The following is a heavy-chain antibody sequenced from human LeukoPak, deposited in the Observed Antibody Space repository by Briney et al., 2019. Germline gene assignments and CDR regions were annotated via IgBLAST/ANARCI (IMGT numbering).Heavy chain of an antibody. CDR2: IYDSGTT. CDR3: ATHRRSGSGGSENAFEI. CDR1: GDSTSSSTYY. J-gene: IGHJ3*02. V-gene: IGHV4-39*01. D-gene: IGHD5-12*01. Sequence: SETLSLTCIVSGDSTSSSTYYWDWIRQAPGKGLEWIGNIYDSGTTHYNPSLKSRVTISGDTSKNQFSLKLNSVTAADTAIYYCATHRRSGSGGSENAFEIWGQGTMVTVSS.